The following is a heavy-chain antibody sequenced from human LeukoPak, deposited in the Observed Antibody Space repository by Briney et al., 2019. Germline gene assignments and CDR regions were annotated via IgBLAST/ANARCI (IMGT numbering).Heavy chain of an antibody. CDR1: GYTFTSYD. V-gene: IGHV1-8*01. CDR2: MNPNSGNT. D-gene: IGHD3-10*01. CDR3: ARTAGSTWIYSFDI. Sequence: ASVKVSCKASGYTFTSYDINWGRQDTGQGLGWMGWMNPNSGNTGYAQKFQGRVTMTRNTSISTAYMELSSLRSEDTAVYYCARTAGSTWIYSFDIWGQGTMVTVSS. J-gene: IGHJ3*02.